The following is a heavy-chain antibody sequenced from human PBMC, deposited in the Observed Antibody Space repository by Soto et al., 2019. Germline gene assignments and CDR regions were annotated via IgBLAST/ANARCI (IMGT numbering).Heavy chain of an antibody. V-gene: IGHV3-53*01. CDR2: IYSGGST. J-gene: IGHJ5*02. Sequence: PGGSLRLSCAASGFTVSSNYMSWVRQAPGKGLEWVSVIYSGGSTYYADSVKGRFTISRDNSKNTLYLQMNSLRAEDTAVYYCARATYSSSFSFDPWGQGTLVTVSS. D-gene: IGHD6-6*01. CDR1: GFTVSSNY. CDR3: ARATYSSSFSFDP.